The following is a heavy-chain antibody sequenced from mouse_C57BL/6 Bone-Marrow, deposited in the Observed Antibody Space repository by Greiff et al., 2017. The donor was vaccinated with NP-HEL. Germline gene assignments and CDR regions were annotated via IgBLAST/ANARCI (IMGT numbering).Heavy chain of an antibody. D-gene: IGHD2-2*01. CDR2: ISYDGSN. Sequence: ESGPGLVKPSQSLSLTCSVTGYSITSGYYWNWIRQFPGNKLEWMGYISYDGSNNYNPSLKNRISITRDTSKNQFFLKLNSVTTEDTATYYCARDFGRLPYYFDYWGQGTTLTVSS. J-gene: IGHJ2*01. CDR1: GYSITSGYY. CDR3: ARDFGRLPYYFDY. V-gene: IGHV3-6*01.